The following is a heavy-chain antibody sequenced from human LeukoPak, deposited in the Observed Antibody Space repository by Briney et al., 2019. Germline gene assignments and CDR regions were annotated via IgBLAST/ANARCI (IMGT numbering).Heavy chain of an antibody. V-gene: IGHV3-30*04. CDR3: AKSYRGYGSGSYVDY. J-gene: IGHJ4*02. CDR2: ISYDGSNK. D-gene: IGHD3-10*01. CDR1: GFTFSSYA. Sequence: GGSLRLSCAAYGFTFSSYAMHWVRQAPGKGLEWVAVISYDGSNKYYADSVKGRFTISRDNSKNTLYLQMNSLRAEDTAVYYCAKSYRGYGSGSYVDYWGQGTLVTVSS.